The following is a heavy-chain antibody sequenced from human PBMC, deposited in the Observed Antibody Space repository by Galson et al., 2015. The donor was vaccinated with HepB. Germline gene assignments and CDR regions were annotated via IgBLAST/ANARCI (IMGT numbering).Heavy chain of an antibody. CDR2: ISSSSSYI. D-gene: IGHD2-15*01. CDR1: GFTFSSYS. J-gene: IGHJ6*02. CDR3: ASHGSAGGSGGVDYYYYGMDV. Sequence: SLRLSCAASGFTFSSYSMNWVRQAPGKGLEWVSSISSSSSYIYYADSVKGRFTISRDNAKNSLYLQMNSLRAEDTAVYYCASHGSAGGSGGVDYYYYGMDVWGQRTTVTVSS. V-gene: IGHV3-21*01.